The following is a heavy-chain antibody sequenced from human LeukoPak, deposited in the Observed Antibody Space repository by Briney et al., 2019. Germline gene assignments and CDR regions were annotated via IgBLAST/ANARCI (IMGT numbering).Heavy chain of an antibody. V-gene: IGHV4-34*01. CDR2: INHSGST. CDR1: GGSFSGYY. D-gene: IGHD2-15*01. Sequence: SETLSLTCAVYGGSFSGYYWSWIRQPPGKGLEWIGEINHSGSTNYNPSLKSRVTISVDTSKDQFSLKLSSVTAADTAVYYCARHPFATPFDYWGPGTVVTVSS. CDR3: ARHPFATPFDY. J-gene: IGHJ4*02.